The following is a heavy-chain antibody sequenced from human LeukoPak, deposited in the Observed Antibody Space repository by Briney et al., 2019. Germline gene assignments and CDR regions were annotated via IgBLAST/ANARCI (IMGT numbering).Heavy chain of an antibody. J-gene: IGHJ3*02. CDR1: GYTFTSYG. D-gene: IGHD6-19*01. CDR3: ARGANSSGRMRSAFDI. Sequence: ASVKVSCKASGYTFTSYGISWVRQAPGQGLEWMGWISAYNGNTNYAQKLQGRVTMTTDTSTSTAYMELRSLRSDDTAVYFCARGANSSGRMRSAFDIWGQGTMVTVSS. V-gene: IGHV1-18*01. CDR2: ISAYNGNT.